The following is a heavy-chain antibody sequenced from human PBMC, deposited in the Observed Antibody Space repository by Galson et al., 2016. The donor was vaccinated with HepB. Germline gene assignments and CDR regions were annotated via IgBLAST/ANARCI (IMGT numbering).Heavy chain of an antibody. CDR1: GFTFSSYW. CDR2: IKYDGSEK. CDR3: ARVRVGFHY. Sequence: SLRLSCAASGFTFSSYWMTWVRQAPGKGLEWVASIKYDGSEKYYLDSVKGRFTISRDNAKNSLYLQMKSLRAEDTAVYYCARVRVGFHYWGQGTLVTVSS. V-gene: IGHV3-7*03. J-gene: IGHJ4*02. D-gene: IGHD3-16*01.